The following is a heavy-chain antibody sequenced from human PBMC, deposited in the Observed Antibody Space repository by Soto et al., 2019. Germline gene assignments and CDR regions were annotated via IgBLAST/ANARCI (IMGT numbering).Heavy chain of an antibody. Sequence: QVQLVQSGAEVKKPGASVKVSCKASGYTFINYYMHWVRQAPGKGLEWVAEITYDGSNTYYRESVKGRLTISRDNLQNMVYLQMNSLRVEDTGVYYGAKDWGSGWYYFDSWGQGTLVTVSS. CDR3: AKDWGSGWYYFDS. D-gene: IGHD6-19*01. V-gene: IGHV3-30*18. CDR1: GYTFINYY. CDR2: ITYDGSNT. J-gene: IGHJ4*02.